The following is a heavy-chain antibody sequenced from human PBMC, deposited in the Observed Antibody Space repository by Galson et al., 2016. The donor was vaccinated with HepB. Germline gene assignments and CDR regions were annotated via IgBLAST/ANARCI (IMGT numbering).Heavy chain of an antibody. CDR2: IWYDGSQK. CDR3: ARDGSIRIPLTIYYYYHMDV. D-gene: IGHD3-10*01. Sequence: SLRLSCAASGFTFSRYGMHWVRQAPGKGLEWVAIIWYDGSQKYYSDSVKGRFTISRDDSKNTIYLQMNSLRAEDTGVYFCARDGSIRIPLTIYYYYHMDVWGKGTTVTVSS. V-gene: IGHV3-33*01. CDR1: GFTFSRYG. J-gene: IGHJ6*03.